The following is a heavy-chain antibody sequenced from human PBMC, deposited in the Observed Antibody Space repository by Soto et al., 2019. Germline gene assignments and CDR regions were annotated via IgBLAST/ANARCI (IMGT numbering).Heavy chain of an antibody. CDR1: GGSISSYY. V-gene: IGHV4-59*01. CDR2: IYYSGSI. CDR3: AGGWGGAFDF. J-gene: IGHJ3*01. Sequence: QVQLQESGPGLVKPSETLSLTCTVSGGSISSYYWSWIRQPPGKGLEWIGYIYYSGSINYNPSLKSRGTISGDTSKNQFSLKLSFVTAAGTAVYYCAGGWGGAFDFWGQGTMVTVSS. D-gene: IGHD3-10*01.